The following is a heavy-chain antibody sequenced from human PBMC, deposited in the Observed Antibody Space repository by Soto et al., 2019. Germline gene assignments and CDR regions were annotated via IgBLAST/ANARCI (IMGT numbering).Heavy chain of an antibody. CDR1: GGTFNNYG. D-gene: IGHD6-6*01. J-gene: IGHJ4*02. V-gene: IGHV1-69*12. CDR2: IIPMYGTA. CDR3: ARGSDWEKQLVQGPDY. Sequence: QVHLVQSGAEMKKPGSSVKVSCMASGGTFNNYGFFWVRQAPGQGLEWMGGIIPMYGTAHYAQKFQGRLMISANESTSTAYMELSSLRSEDTAIYFCARGSDWEKQLVQGPDYWGQGTMVTVSS.